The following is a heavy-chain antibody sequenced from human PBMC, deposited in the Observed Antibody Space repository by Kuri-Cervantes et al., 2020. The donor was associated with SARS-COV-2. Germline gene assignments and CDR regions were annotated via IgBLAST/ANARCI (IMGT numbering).Heavy chain of an antibody. J-gene: IGHJ3*02. Sequence: GGSLRLSCAASGFTFSSYSINWVRQAPGKGLEWVSSISSSTSYIYYEDSVKGRFTISRDNAKNSLYLQMNSLGAEDTAIYYCARDRSSNWFSTRVAFDIWGQGTMVTVSS. V-gene: IGHV3-21*01. CDR2: ISSSTSYI. D-gene: IGHD6-13*01. CDR1: GFTFSSYS. CDR3: ARDRSSNWFSTRVAFDI.